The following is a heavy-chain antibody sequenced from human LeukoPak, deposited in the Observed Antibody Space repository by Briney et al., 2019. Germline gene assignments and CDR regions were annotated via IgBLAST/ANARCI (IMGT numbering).Heavy chain of an antibody. CDR3: ASQPPLTVTTSPGYFDL. D-gene: IGHD4-17*01. CDR1: GGTFSSYA. Sequence: SVKVSCKASGGTFSSYAISWVRQAPGQGLEWMGRIIPILGIANYAQKFQGRVTITADKSTSTAYMELSSLRSEDTAVYYCASQPPLTVTTSPGYFDLWGRGTLVTVSS. CDR2: IIPILGIA. J-gene: IGHJ2*01. V-gene: IGHV1-69*04.